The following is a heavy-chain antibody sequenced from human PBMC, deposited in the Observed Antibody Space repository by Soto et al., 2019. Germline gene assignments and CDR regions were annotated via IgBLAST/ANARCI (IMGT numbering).Heavy chain of an antibody. CDR1: GFTFSGSA. CDR3: AREEGLYYGSGSPSLDV. Sequence: PGGSLRLSCAASGFTFSGSAMHWVRQASGKGLEWVGRIRSKANSYATAYAASVKGRFTISRDDSKNTAYLQMNSLKTEDTAVYYCAREEGLYYGSGSPSLDVWGQGTTVTVSS. J-gene: IGHJ6*02. CDR2: IRSKANSYAT. V-gene: IGHV3-73*01. D-gene: IGHD3-10*01.